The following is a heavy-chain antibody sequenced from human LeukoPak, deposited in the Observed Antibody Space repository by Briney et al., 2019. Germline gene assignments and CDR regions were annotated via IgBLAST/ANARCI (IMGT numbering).Heavy chain of an antibody. J-gene: IGHJ3*02. CDR2: IYYSEST. V-gene: IGHV4-61*01. CDR1: GGSVSSGSYC. D-gene: IGHD2-21*02. Sequence: SETLSLTCTVSGGSVSSGSYCWSWIRQPPGKGLEGIGYIYYSESTNYNPSLKSRVTISVDTSKNQFSLKLSSVTAADTAVYYCARFCGGDCYSAVHAFDIWGQGTMVTVSS. CDR3: ARFCGGDCYSAVHAFDI.